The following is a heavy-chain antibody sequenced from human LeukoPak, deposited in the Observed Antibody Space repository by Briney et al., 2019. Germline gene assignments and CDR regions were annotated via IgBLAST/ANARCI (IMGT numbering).Heavy chain of an antibody. D-gene: IGHD2-2*01. V-gene: IGHV1-2*06. CDR1: GYTFTSYY. Sequence: GASVKVSCKASGYTFTSYYMHWVRQAPGQGLEWMGRINPNSGGTNYAQKFQGRVTMTRDTSISTAYMELSRLRSDDTAVYYCARSLPSWPASMYYFDYWGQGTLVTVSS. CDR2: INPNSGGT. J-gene: IGHJ4*02. CDR3: ARSLPSWPASMYYFDY.